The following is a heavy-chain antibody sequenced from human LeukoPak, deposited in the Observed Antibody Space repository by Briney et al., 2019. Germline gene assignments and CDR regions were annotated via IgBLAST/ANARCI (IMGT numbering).Heavy chain of an antibody. V-gene: IGHV3-74*01. CDR3: ARNLPERSRLITMIRGVRSWFDP. CDR1: GFTFRNYW. D-gene: IGHD3-10*01. Sequence: PGGSLRLSCAASGFTFRNYWMHWVRQAPEKGLVWVSRIVGDGSRTAYADSVKGRFTISRDDSKNTLYLQMNSLRAEDTAVYYCARNLPERSRLITMIRGVRSWFDPWGQGTLVTVSS. CDR2: IVGDGSRT. J-gene: IGHJ5*02.